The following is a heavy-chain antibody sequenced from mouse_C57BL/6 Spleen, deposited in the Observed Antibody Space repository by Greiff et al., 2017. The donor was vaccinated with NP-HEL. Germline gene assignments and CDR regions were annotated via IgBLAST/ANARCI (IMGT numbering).Heavy chain of an antibody. CDR3: ARSYYDSTQAWFAY. CDR1: GYAFSSYW. J-gene: IGHJ3*01. V-gene: IGHV1-80*01. D-gene: IGHD2-4*01. Sequence: VQLQQSGAELVKPGASVKISCKASGYAFSSYWMNWVKQRPGKGLEWIGQIYPGDGDTNYNGKFKGKATLTADKSSSTAYMQLSSLTSEDSAVYFCARSYYDSTQAWFAYWGQGTLVTVSA. CDR2: IYPGDGDT.